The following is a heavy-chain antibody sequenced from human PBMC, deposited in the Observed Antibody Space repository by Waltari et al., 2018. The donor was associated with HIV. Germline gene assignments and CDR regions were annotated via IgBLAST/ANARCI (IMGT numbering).Heavy chain of an antibody. CDR1: GGSFSDYY. D-gene: IGHD3-10*01. J-gene: IGHJ4*02. CDR3: ARGGNYYRSGSYYKLDY. V-gene: IGHV4-34*01. CDR2: INHGGST. Sequence: QVQLQQWGAGLLKPSETLSLTCAVYGGSFSDYYWSWIRQPPGKGLEWIGEINHGGSTNYNPSLNSRVTISVDTSKNQFSLKLSSVTAADTAVYYCARGGNYYRSGSYYKLDYWGQGTLVTVSS.